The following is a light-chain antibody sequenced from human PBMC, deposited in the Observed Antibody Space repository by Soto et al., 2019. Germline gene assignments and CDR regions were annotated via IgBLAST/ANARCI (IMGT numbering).Light chain of an antibody. CDR3: SSYTTSNTRQIV. V-gene: IGLV2-14*03. Sequence: QSVLTQPASVSGSPGQSITISCTGTLSDVGGYNYVSWYQHHPGKAPKLMIFDVSNRPSGVSNRFSGSKSGNTASLTISGLQPEDEADYYCSSYTTSNTRQIVFGTGTKLTVL. CDR2: DVS. CDR1: LSDVGGYNY. J-gene: IGLJ1*01.